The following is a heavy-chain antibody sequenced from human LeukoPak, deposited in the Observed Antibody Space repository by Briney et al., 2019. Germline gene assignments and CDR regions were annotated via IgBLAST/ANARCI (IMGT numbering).Heavy chain of an antibody. V-gene: IGHV3-66*02. CDR2: IYSGGST. J-gene: IGHJ6*03. Sequence: GGSLRLSCTASGFTVSSNYMSWVRQAPGKGLEWVSVIYSGGSTYYADSVKGPFTISRDNSKNTLYLQMNSLRAEDTAVYYCARDGRGYCTNGVCPTYYYYYMDVWGKGTTVTVSS. D-gene: IGHD2-8*01. CDR3: ARDGRGYCTNGVCPTYYYYYMDV. CDR1: GFTVSSNY.